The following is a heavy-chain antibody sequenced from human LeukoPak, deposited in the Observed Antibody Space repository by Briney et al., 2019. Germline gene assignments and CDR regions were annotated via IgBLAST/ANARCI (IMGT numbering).Heavy chain of an antibody. CDR2: INHSGST. V-gene: IGHV4-34*01. CDR1: GGSFSGYY. D-gene: IGHD3-3*01. Sequence: PSETLSLTCAVYGGSFSGYYRCWIRQPPGKGLEWIGEINHSGSTNYNPSLKSRVTISVDTSKNQFSLKLSSVTAADTAVYYCARGRFLEWLLGYYFDYWGQGTLVTVSS. CDR3: ARGRFLEWLLGYYFDY. J-gene: IGHJ4*02.